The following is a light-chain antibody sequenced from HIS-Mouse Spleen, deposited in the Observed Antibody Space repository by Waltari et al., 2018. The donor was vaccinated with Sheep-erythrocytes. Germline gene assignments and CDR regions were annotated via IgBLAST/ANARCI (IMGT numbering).Light chain of an antibody. CDR2: DVS. CDR3: SSYAGSNNYV. CDR1: SRDVGGYNY. V-gene: IGLV2-11*01. J-gene: IGLJ1*01. Sequence: QSALTQPRSVSGSPGQSVTISCTGTSRDVGGYNYVSWYQQHPGKAPKLMIYDVSKRPSGVPDRFSGSKSGNTASLTVSGLQAEDEADYYCSSYAGSNNYVFGTGTKVTVL.